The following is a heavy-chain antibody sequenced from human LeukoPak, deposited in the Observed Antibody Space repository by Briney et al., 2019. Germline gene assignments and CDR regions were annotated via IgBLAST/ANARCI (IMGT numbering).Heavy chain of an antibody. CDR3: ARVAAAAPSAEYFQH. V-gene: IGHV1-2*04. D-gene: IGHD6-13*01. J-gene: IGHJ1*01. CDR1: GYTFTSYG. CDR2: INPNSGGT. Sequence: ASVKVSCKASGYTFTSYGISWVRQAPGQGLEWMGWINPNSGGTNYAQKFQGWVTMTRDTSISTAYMELSRLRSDDTAVYYCARVAAAAPSAEYFQHWGQGTLVTVSS.